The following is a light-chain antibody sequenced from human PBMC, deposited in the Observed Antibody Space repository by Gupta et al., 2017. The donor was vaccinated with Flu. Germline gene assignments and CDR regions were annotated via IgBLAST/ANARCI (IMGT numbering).Light chain of an antibody. J-gene: IGKJ4*01. Sequence: PGDTATLSCRASQTVNNYLGWYQQKPGQAPRLLIYDASNRATGIPARFSGSGSGTDFTLTINSLEPEDFAVYYCQQRRAWLTFGGGTKVEI. CDR2: DAS. CDR3: QQRRAWLT. V-gene: IGKV3-11*01. CDR1: QTVNNY.